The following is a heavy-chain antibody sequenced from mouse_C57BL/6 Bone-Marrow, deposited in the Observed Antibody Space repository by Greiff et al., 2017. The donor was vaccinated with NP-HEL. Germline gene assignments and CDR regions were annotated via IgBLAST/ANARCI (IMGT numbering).Heavy chain of an antibody. Sequence: EVQLQQSGPELVKPGASVKISCKASGYSFTDYNMNWVKQSNGKSLEWIGVINPNYGTTSYNQKFKGKATLTVDQSSSTAYMQLNSLTSEDSAVYYCARREFITTVVAHWYFDVWGTGTTVTVSS. CDR1: GYSFTDYN. V-gene: IGHV1-39*01. CDR3: ARREFITTVVAHWYFDV. D-gene: IGHD1-1*01. J-gene: IGHJ1*03. CDR2: INPNYGTT.